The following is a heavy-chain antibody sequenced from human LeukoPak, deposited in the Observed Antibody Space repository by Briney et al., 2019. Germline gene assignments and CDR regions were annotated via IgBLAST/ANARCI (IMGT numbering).Heavy chain of an antibody. D-gene: IGHD3-3*01. J-gene: IGHJ6*03. CDR2: INPNSGGT. V-gene: IGHV1-2*02. Sequence: ASVKVSCKASGYTFTGYYMHWVRQAPGQGLEWMGWINPNSGGTNYAQKFQGRVTMTRDTSISTAYMELSRPRSDDTAVYYCARDPGPLTIFGVLYYMDVWGKGTTVTVSS. CDR1: GYTFTGYY. CDR3: ARDPGPLTIFGVLYYMDV.